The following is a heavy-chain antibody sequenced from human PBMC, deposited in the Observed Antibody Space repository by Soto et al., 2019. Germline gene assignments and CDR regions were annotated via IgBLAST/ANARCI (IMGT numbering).Heavy chain of an antibody. CDR1: GGTFSSYA. CDR2: IIPIFGTA. D-gene: IGHD3-22*01. CDR3: ARDGPPHYYDSSGYYRNWFDP. J-gene: IGHJ5*02. V-gene: IGHV1-69*13. Sequence: SVKVSCKASGGTFSSYAISWVRQAPGQGLEWMGGIIPIFGTANYAQKFQGRVTITADESTSTAYMELSSLRSEDTAVYYCARDGPPHYYDSSGYYRNWFDPWGQGTLVTVSS.